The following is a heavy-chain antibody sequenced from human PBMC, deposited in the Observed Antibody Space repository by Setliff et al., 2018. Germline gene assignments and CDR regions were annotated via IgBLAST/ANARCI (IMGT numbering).Heavy chain of an antibody. D-gene: IGHD6-19*01. Sequence: GGSLSLSCAASGFTFSNYEMNWVRQAPGKGLEWVSSISGGGRYTYSADSVRGRVTISRDHARNSVYLQMNSLSAEAAAVYSCASSDWYAAFDHWGQGTLVTVSS. CDR2: ISGGGRYT. J-gene: IGHJ4*02. CDR3: ASSDWYAAFDH. CDR1: GFTFSNYE. V-gene: IGHV3-21*01.